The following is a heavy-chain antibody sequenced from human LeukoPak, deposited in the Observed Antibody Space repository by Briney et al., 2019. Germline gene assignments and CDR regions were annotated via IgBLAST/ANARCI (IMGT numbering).Heavy chain of an antibody. CDR1: GGSISSGSYY. Sequence: SQTLSLTCTVSGGSISSGSYYWSWIRQPAGKGLEWIGRIYTSGSTNYNPSLKSRVTISVDTSKNQFSLKLSSVTAADTAVYYCARRRRGLFDYWGQGTLVTVSS. D-gene: IGHD3-10*01. V-gene: IGHV4-61*02. J-gene: IGHJ4*02. CDR2: IYTSGST. CDR3: ARRRRGLFDY.